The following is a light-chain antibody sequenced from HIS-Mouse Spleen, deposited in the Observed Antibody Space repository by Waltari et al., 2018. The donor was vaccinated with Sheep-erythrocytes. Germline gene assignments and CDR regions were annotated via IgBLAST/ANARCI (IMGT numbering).Light chain of an antibody. CDR3: QAWDSSTAV. V-gene: IGLV2-8*01. J-gene: IGLJ2*01. Sequence: QSALTQPPSASGSPGQSVTISCTGTSSDVGGYNYASWYQQHPGKAPKLMIYEVSKRPSGVPDRFSGSNSGNTATLTISGTQAMDEADYYCQAWDSSTAVFGGGTKLTVL. CDR1: SSDVGGYNY. CDR2: EVS.